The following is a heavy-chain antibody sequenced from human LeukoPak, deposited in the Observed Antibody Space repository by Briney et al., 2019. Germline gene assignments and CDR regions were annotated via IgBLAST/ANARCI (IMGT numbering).Heavy chain of an antibody. V-gene: IGHV4-39*07. CDR1: GGSISSSSYY. J-gene: IGHJ4*02. CDR2: IYYSGST. D-gene: IGHD6-19*01. Sequence: PSETLSLTCTVSGGSISSSSYYWGWIRQPPGKGLEWIGSIYYSGSTYYNPSLKSRVTISVDTSKNQFSLKLSSVTAADTAVYYCARANSSGWLNFDYWGQGTRVTVSS. CDR3: ARANSSGWLNFDY.